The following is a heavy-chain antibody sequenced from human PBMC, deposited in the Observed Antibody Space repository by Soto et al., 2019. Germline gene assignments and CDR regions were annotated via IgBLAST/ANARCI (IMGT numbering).Heavy chain of an antibody. CDR1: GLTFGASA. CDR2: IGSRGERYAT. CDR3: SRRDSTSFFY. V-gene: IGHV3-73*01. J-gene: IGHJ4*02. Sequence: GGTLKLSCAASGLTFGASALQWVRQASGKGLEWLGRIGSRGERYATTYDVSVNGRFTISSDDSKKTAYLQLICLQSEDTAVFYFSRRDSTSFFYWGRGTLVTVSS. D-gene: IGHD3-3*01.